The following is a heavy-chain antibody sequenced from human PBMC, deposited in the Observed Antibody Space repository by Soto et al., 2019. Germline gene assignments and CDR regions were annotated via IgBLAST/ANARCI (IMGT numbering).Heavy chain of an antibody. CDR2: IGTSGDT. Sequence: EVQVVESGGGWVQPGGSLRLSCAASGFTFSRYDMHWVRQATGRGLEWVSGIGTSGDTYYAGSVKGRFTISRENAKNSVYLQMNSLRAGDTAVYYCARGALGFDPWGQGTLVAVSS. V-gene: IGHV3-13*04. J-gene: IGHJ5*02. CDR1: GFTFSRYD. D-gene: IGHD6-6*01. CDR3: ARGALGFDP.